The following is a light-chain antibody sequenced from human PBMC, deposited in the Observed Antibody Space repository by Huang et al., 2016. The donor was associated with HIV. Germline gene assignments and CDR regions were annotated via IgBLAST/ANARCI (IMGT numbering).Light chain of an antibody. CDR2: GAS. CDR1: QSVSSN. CDR3: QQYNNWPPLT. Sequence: EIVMTQSPATLSVSPGERATLSCRASQSVSSNLAWYQQKPGQAPRLLMYGASTRATGIPARFSGSGSGTEFTLTISSLQSEDIAGYYCQQYNNWPPLTFGGGTKVEIK. J-gene: IGKJ4*01. V-gene: IGKV3-15*01.